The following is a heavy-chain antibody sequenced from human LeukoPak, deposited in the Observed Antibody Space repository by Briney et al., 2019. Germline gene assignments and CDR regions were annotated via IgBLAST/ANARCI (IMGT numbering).Heavy chain of an antibody. CDR3: ARGSRGSTLY. J-gene: IGHJ4*02. D-gene: IGHD5-12*01. CDR1: GGSFSGYY. Sequence: SEALSLTCAVYGGSFSGYYWSWIRQPPGKGLEWVGEINHSGSTNYNPSLKSRVTISVDTPKNQFSLKLSSVTAADTAVYYCARGSRGSTLYWGQGTLVTVSS. V-gene: IGHV4-34*01. CDR2: INHSGST.